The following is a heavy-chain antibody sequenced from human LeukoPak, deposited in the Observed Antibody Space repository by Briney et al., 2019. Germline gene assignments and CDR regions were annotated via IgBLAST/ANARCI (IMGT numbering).Heavy chain of an antibody. D-gene: IGHD3-22*01. CDR3: AKSRGITMIVVVRKNYYFDY. CDR2: ISYDGSNK. J-gene: IGHJ4*02. V-gene: IGHV3-30-3*02. CDR1: GFTFSSYA. Sequence: PGRSLRLSCAASGFTFSSYAMHWVRQAPGKGLEWVAVISYDGSNKYYADSVKGRFTISRDNSKNTLYLQMNSLRAEDTAVYYCAKSRGITMIVVVRKNYYFDYWGQGTLVTVSS.